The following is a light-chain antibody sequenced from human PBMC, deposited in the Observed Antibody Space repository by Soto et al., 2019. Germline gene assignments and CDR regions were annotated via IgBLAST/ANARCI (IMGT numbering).Light chain of an antibody. CDR2: GAS. CDR1: QSVSSSY. Sequence: EVVLTQSPATLSLSPGERATLSCRASQSVSSSYLAWYQQKPGQAPRLLIYGASSRATGIADRFSGSGSGTDFTLTISRPEPEDSAVYYCQQYGSSPTWTFGQGTKVDIK. CDR3: QQYGSSPTWT. J-gene: IGKJ1*01. V-gene: IGKV3-20*01.